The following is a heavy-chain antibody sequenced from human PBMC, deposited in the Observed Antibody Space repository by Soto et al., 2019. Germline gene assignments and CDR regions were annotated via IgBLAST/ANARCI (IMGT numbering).Heavy chain of an antibody. D-gene: IGHD2-2*01. CDR2: ISYDGSNK. Sequence: GGSLRLSCAASGFTFSSYAMHWVRQAPGKGLEWVAVISYDGSNKYYADSVKGRFTISRDNSRNTLYLQMNSLRAEDTAVYYCARTEYQLLGGFDPWGQGTLVTVSS. J-gene: IGHJ5*02. CDR1: GFTFSSYA. CDR3: ARTEYQLLGGFDP. V-gene: IGHV3-30-3*01.